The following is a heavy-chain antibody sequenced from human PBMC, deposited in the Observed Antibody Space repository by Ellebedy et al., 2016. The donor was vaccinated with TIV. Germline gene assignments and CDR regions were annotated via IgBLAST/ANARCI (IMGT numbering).Heavy chain of an antibody. CDR3: ARTPDYGAPEAYDY. CDR2: ISYSGST. D-gene: IGHD4-17*01. V-gene: IGHV4-59*12. J-gene: IGHJ4*02. CDR1: GGSISSYY. Sequence: MPSDTLSLTCTVPGGSISSYYWSWIRQPQGKGLGWIGYISYSGSTNYNPSLKSRVTISLDPSKNQFSLKLSSVTAADTAVYYCARTPDYGAPEAYDYWGQGTLVTVSS.